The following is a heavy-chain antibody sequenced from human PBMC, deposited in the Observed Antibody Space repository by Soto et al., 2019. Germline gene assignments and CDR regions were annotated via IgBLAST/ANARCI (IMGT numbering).Heavy chain of an antibody. CDR1: GGSVSSFSYY. D-gene: IGHD3-3*01. CDR3: ARDPDMSDSPTRSPPFYHGIDV. Sequence: SETLSLTCSVSGGSVSSFSYYWSWIRQPPGRRPEWIGYIHHSGATRYNPSLNDRVSISLDTSKNHLALKLNSVTAADTAVYYCARDPDMSDSPTRSPPFYHGIDVCGQGTTLPV. V-gene: IGHV4-61*03. CDR2: IHHSGAT. J-gene: IGHJ6*02.